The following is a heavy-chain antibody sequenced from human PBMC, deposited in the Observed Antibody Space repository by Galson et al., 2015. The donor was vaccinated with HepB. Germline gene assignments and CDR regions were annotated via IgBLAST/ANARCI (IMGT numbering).Heavy chain of an antibody. V-gene: IGHV3-33*01. J-gene: IGHJ6*02. Sequence: SLRLSCAASGYTFSSYGMHWVRQAPGKGLEWVAVIWYDGSNKYYADSVKGRFAISRDNSKDTLYLQMNSLRAEDTAVYYCARDRRDGGSGSYRHYYYGMDVWGQGTTVTVSS. CDR1: GYTFSSYG. D-gene: IGHD3-10*01. CDR3: ARDRRDGGSGSYRHYYYGMDV. CDR2: IWYDGSNK.